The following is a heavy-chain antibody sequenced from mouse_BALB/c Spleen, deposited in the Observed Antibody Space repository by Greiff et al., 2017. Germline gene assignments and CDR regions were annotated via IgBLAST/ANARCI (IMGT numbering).Heavy chain of an antibody. CDR3: AREDFDYYGSSYGFAY. CDR2: ISYSGST. J-gene: IGHJ3*01. Sequence: EVKLQESGPGLVKPSQSLSLTCTVTGYSITSDYAWNWIRQFPGNKLEWMGYISYSGSTSYNPSLKSRISITRDTSKNQFFLQLNSVTTEDTATYYCAREDFDYYGSSYGFAYWGQGTLVTVSA. D-gene: IGHD1-1*01. CDR1: GYSITSDYA. V-gene: IGHV3-2*02.